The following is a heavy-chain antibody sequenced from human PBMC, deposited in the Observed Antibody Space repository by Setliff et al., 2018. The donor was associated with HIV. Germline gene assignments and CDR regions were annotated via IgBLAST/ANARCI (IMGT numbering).Heavy chain of an antibody. CDR3: AASISSRHYYGSAL. CDR1: GYTLSELS. V-gene: IGHV1-24*01. D-gene: IGHD3-10*01. CDR2: FNPEEGKT. J-gene: IGHJ2*01. Sequence: ASVKVSCKISGYTLSELSMHWVRQAPGKGLEWMVGFNPEEGKTIYAQKFQGRVTMTEDTSTDTAFMDLNNLRSKDTAVYYCAASISSRHYYGSALWGRGTLVTVSS.